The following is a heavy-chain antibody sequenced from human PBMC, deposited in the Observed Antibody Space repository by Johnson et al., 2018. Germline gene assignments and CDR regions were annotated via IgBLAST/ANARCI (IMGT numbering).Heavy chain of an antibody. Sequence: EVQLVETGGGLVQAGGSLRLSCAASGFSFSSYWIHWVRQAPGKGLVWVSRINSDGNSTNYVDSVKGRFTISRDNAKNTLYLQIKSLRAEDTAVYDCARGRAITDLPDAFDVWGRGTIVAVSS. CDR2: INSDGNST. D-gene: IGHD1-14*01. V-gene: IGHV3-74*02. J-gene: IGHJ3*01. CDR3: ARGRAITDLPDAFDV. CDR1: GFSFSSYW.